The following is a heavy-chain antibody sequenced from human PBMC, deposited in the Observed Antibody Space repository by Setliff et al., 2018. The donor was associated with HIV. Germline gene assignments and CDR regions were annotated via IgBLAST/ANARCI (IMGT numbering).Heavy chain of an antibody. D-gene: IGHD2-21*01. CDR2: ISARDGKK. J-gene: IGHJ6*03. V-gene: IGHV1-18*01. CDR1: GYTFTTFG. Sequence: ASVKVSCKASGYTFTTFGISWLRQAPGQEPEWMGSISARDGKKNYGQKFHGRLSMSTDTSASTAYMELRSLRPGDTAIYYCARRRLEYCGGDCYYYYMDFWG. CDR3: ARRRLEYCGGDCYYYYMDF.